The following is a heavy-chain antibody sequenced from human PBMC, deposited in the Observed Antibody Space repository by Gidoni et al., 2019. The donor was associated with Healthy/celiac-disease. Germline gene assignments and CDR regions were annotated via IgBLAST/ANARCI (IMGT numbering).Heavy chain of an antibody. Sequence: QVQLVQSGAEVKKPGSSVKVSCKASGGPFSSYAISWVRQAPGQGLEWMRGIIPIFGTENKAQKFQGRVTITADESTSTAYMELSSLRSEDTAVYYCARGAYYYDSSGYNYYYGMDVWGQGTTVTVSS. CDR3: ARGAYYYDSSGYNYYYGMDV. CDR1: GGPFSSYA. V-gene: IGHV1-69*01. CDR2: IIPIFGTE. D-gene: IGHD3-22*01. J-gene: IGHJ6*02.